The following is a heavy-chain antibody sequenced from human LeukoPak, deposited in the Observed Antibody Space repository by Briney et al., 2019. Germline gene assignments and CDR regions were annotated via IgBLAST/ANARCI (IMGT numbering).Heavy chain of an antibody. D-gene: IGHD6-13*01. J-gene: IGHJ4*02. CDR2: IYYSGST. V-gene: IGHV4-39*01. CDR1: GGSISSSSYY. Sequence: PSETLSLTCTVSGGSISSSSYYWGWIRQPPGKGLEWIGSIYYSGSTYYNPSLKSRVTISVDTSKNQFSLKLSSVTAADTAVYYCAGAQQLVRNVLYWGQGTLVTVSS. CDR3: AGAQQLVRNVLY.